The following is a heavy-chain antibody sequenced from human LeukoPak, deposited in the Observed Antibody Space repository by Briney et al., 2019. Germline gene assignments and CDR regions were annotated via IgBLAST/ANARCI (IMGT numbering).Heavy chain of an antibody. CDR1: GGTSSSNT. D-gene: IGHD5-18*01. CDR2: INPMLGIT. J-gene: IGHJ4*02. V-gene: IGHV1-69*02. Sequence: SLKVSCKASGGTSSSNTVTWVRQAPGQGLEWMGRINPMLGITNYAQKFQDRVTITADKSTSTAYMELSSLTSEDTAVYYCATDLFMGGAGDTAMVTAYWGQDSLVTVSS. CDR3: ATDLFMGGAGDTAMVTAY.